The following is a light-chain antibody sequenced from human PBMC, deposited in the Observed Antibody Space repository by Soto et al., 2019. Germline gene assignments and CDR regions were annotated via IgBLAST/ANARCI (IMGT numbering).Light chain of an antibody. CDR2: AAS. J-gene: IGKJ3*01. CDR1: QSISSH. CDR3: QQSYSTPFT. Sequence: DIQMTQSPSSLSASVGDRVTITCRASQSISSHLNWYQQIPGRAPQFLMYAASSLQSGVPSRFSGSGSGTDFTLTINSLQPEDFATYYCQQSYSTPFTFGPGTKVDI. V-gene: IGKV1-39*01.